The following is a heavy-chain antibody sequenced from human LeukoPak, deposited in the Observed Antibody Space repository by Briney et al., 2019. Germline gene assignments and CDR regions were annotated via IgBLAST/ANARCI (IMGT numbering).Heavy chain of an antibody. Sequence: GGSLRLSCAASRFTFSTYAMSWVRQDPGEGLEWVSAISGGGDSTYYANSVKGRFTISRDNSKNTLYLQMNSLRAEDTAVYYCAKSPRYYYDTGGFYSHWGQGTLVAVSS. V-gene: IGHV3-23*01. J-gene: IGHJ4*02. D-gene: IGHD3-22*01. CDR1: RFTFSTYA. CDR3: AKSPRYYYDTGGFYSH. CDR2: ISGGGDST.